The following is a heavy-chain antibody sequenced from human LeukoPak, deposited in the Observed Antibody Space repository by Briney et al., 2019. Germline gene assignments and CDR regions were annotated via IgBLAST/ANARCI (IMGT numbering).Heavy chain of an antibody. D-gene: IGHD5-18*01. CDR1: GFTVSSNY. Sequence: GGSLRLSCAASGFTVSSNYMSWVRQAPGKGLEWVSVIYSGGSTYHADAVKGRFTISRDISKNTLYLQMHSLRSEDTAVYYCARDLGYIYGHYYYGMDVWGQGTTVTVSS. V-gene: IGHV3-66*02. CDR2: IYSGGST. J-gene: IGHJ6*02. CDR3: ARDLGYIYGHYYYGMDV.